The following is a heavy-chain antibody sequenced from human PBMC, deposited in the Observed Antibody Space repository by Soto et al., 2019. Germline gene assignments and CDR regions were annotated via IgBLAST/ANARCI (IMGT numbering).Heavy chain of an antibody. J-gene: IGHJ5*02. D-gene: IGHD3-10*01. V-gene: IGHV4-34*01. Sequence: QVQLQQWGAGLLKPSETLSLTCAVYGGSFSGYYWSWIRQPPGKGLEWIGEINHSGSTNYNPSLKRRATISVDTSKTPFPLRLSSVTAADTPVYYCARARPVFLWFGGGDWFDPWGQGTLVTVSS. CDR2: INHSGST. CDR3: ARARPVFLWFGGGDWFDP. CDR1: GGSFSGYY.